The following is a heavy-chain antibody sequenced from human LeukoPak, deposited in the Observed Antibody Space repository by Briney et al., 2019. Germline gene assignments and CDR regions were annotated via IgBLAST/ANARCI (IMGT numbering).Heavy chain of an antibody. D-gene: IGHD5-18*01. V-gene: IGHV1-24*01. Sequence: GASVTVSCKVSGYTLTELSMHWVRQAPGKGLEWMGGFDPEDGETIHAQKFQGRVTMTEDTSTDTAYMELSSLRSEDTAVYYCATDQMYRVQLWRHFDYWGQGTLVTVSS. CDR3: ATDQMYRVQLWRHFDY. J-gene: IGHJ4*02. CDR2: FDPEDGET. CDR1: GYTLTELS.